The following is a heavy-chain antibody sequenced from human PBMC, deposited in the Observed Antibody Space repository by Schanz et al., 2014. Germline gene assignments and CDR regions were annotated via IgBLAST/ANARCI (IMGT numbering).Heavy chain of an antibody. CDR2: IDPNSGGT. Sequence: QVQLVQSGADVKKPGASVKVSCKASGNTLSAYYIHWIRQAPGQGLEWMGWIDPNSGGTNYAQKFQGRVNRTSDTSSATVYMEVNSLTSNDTAVFYCARTASHDVWRGYIPHYAFDLWGQGTVVIVSS. CDR3: ARTASHDVWRGYIPHYAFDL. J-gene: IGHJ3*01. V-gene: IGHV1-2*02. D-gene: IGHD3-3*01. CDR1: GNTLSAYY.